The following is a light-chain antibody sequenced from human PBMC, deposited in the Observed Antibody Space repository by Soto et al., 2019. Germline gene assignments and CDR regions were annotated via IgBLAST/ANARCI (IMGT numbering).Light chain of an antibody. Sequence: DFQMTQSPSSVSASVGDRVTITCRASQDISSWLAWYQQKPGEAPKLLIYAASTLQTGVPSKFSGSGSGTDFTLTIGSLQPEDSAIYYCQQANSFPWTFGQGTKVEIK. CDR2: AAS. V-gene: IGKV1-12*01. J-gene: IGKJ1*01. CDR1: QDISSW. CDR3: QQANSFPWT.